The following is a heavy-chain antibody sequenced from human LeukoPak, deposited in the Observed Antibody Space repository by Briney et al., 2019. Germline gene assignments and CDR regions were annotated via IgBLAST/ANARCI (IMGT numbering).Heavy chain of an antibody. J-gene: IGHJ6*03. CDR1: GGSISSGSYY. Sequence: SETLSLTCTVSGGSISSGSYYWSWIRQPAGKGLEWIGRIYTSGSTNYNPSLKSRVTISVDTSKNQFSLKLSSVTAADTAVYYCARDSITIFEGYMDVWGKGTTVTVSS. V-gene: IGHV4-61*02. CDR3: ARDSITIFEGYMDV. D-gene: IGHD3-3*01. CDR2: IYTSGST.